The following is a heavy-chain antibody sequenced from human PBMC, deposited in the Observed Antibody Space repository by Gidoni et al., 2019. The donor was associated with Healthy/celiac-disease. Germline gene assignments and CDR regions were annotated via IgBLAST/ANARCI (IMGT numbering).Heavy chain of an antibody. CDR2: ISGGGGST. D-gene: IGHD1-26*01. J-gene: IGHJ3*02. CDR1: GFPFRSYA. Sequence: ELQLLEYVGGLVQPGGCMRLYCEAAGFPFRSYAMSWVRQVLGKGLEWVSSISGGGGSTYYADSVKGRFTVSRDNSKNTLYLQMNSLRAEDTAVYYCAKVVGASEAFDIWGQGTMVTVSS. CDR3: AKVVGASEAFDI. V-gene: IGHV3-23*01.